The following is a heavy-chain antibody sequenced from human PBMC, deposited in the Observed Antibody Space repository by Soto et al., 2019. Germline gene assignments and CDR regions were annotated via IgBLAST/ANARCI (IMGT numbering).Heavy chain of an antibody. CDR3: ARDRGDGGNSY. V-gene: IGHV1-69*08. CDR2: LIPILGIA. D-gene: IGHD2-21*02. Sequence: QVQLVQSGAEVKKPGSSVKVSCKASGGTFSSYTISWVRQAPGQGLEWMGRLIPILGIANYAQKFQGRVTITADKSTSTAYMELSSLRSEDTAVYYLARDRGDGGNSYWGQGTLVTVSS. CDR1: GGTFSSYT. J-gene: IGHJ4*02.